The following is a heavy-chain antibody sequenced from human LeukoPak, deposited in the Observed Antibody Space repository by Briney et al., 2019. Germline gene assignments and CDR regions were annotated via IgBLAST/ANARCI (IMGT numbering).Heavy chain of an antibody. D-gene: IGHD3-3*01. CDR1: GGSMRHSY. Sequence: PSETLSLTCSASGGSMRHSYWTWIRQAPEKGLEWIGYVYDNGNSNSRSSLRSRVSMSVDTSKNEFSLKLSSVTAADTAVYFCARGSRYKPGFFDDWGLGTPVTVSS. CDR2: VYDNGNS. CDR3: ARGSRYKPGFFDD. J-gene: IGHJ4*02. V-gene: IGHV4-59*01.